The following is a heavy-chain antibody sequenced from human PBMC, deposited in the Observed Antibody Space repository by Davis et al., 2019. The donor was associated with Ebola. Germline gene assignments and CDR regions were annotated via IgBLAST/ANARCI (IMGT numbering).Heavy chain of an antibody. D-gene: IGHD3-10*01. CDR1: GFNFRSYW. CDR2: INPDETTK. V-gene: IGHV3-7*01. Sequence: GGSLRLSCAASGFNFRSYWMSWVRQAPGKGLEFVVNINPDETTKNYVDSVKGRFTISRDNARNSVYLQMNSLRVDDAAVYYCARDGRGSAAKAFDMWGQGTMVTVSS. J-gene: IGHJ3*02. CDR3: ARDGRGSAAKAFDM.